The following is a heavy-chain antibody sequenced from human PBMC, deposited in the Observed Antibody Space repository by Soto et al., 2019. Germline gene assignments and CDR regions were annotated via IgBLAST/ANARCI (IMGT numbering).Heavy chain of an antibody. CDR3: ARGYTGYCSGGTCYWFDP. Sequence: EVQLVESGGGLVKPGGSLRLSCAASGFSFSSYSMNWVRQAPGKGLEWGSSISSSASHINYADSVKGRFTISRDNAKKSLYLQMNSLRAEDTAVYYCARGYTGYCSGGTCYWFDPWGQGPLVTVSS. V-gene: IGHV3-21*01. CDR1: GFSFSSYS. D-gene: IGHD2-15*01. J-gene: IGHJ5*02. CDR2: ISSSASHI.